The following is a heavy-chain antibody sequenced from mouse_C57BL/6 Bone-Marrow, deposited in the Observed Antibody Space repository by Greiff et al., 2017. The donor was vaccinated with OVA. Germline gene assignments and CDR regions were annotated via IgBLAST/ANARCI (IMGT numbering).Heavy chain of an antibody. D-gene: IGHD2-3*01. J-gene: IGHJ3*01. CDR2: INPNNGGT. CDR1: GYTFTDYY. V-gene: IGHV1-26*01. Sequence: VQLQQSGPELVKPGASVKISCKASGYTFTDYYMNWVKQSHGKSLEWIGDINPNNGGTSYNQKFKGKATLTVDKSSSTAYMELRSLTSEDSAVYYCASGYDGYYAWFAYWGQVTLVTVSA. CDR3: ASGYDGYYAWFAY.